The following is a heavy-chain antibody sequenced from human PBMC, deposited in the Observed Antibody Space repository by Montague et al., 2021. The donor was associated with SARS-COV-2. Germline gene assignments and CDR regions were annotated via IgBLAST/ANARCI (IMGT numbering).Heavy chain of an antibody. CDR1: GGSINSFY. D-gene: IGHD2-8*01. CDR3: ATQAGVFTSGSLDY. V-gene: IGHV4-59*08. J-gene: IGHJ4*02. Sequence: SETLSLTCTVAGGSINSFYWSWVRQSPGKRMEWIGYIRQIVSTKYNPSLHSRVTMSLHTSRNQLSLTLSSVTAADTVIYYCATQAGVFTSGSLDYWGQGTLVTVSS. CDR2: IRQIVST.